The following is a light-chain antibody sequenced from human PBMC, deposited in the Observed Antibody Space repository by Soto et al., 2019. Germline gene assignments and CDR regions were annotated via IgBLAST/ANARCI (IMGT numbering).Light chain of an antibody. CDR3: QQYNSYS. J-gene: IGKJ1*01. V-gene: IGKV1-5*01. Sequence: TQMTQSPSTLPASVGDSVTITCRASQRFXNRLRWCQLQPGAAPKLLXYHASNLQSGVPSRLSGSGSGTEFTLTISSLQPDDFATYYCQQYNSYSFGQGTKVDIK. CDR1: QRFXNR. CDR2: HAS.